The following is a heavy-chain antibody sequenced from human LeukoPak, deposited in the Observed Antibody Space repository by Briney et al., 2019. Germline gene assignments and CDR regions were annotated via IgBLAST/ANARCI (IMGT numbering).Heavy chain of an antibody. V-gene: IGHV1-69*13. Sequence: SVKVSCKASGGTFSSYAISWVRQAPGQGLEWMGGIIPIFGTANYAQKFQGRVTITADESTSTAYMELSSLRSEDTAVYYCARVRETAAAGEIWGQGTLVTVSS. CDR1: GGTFSSYA. D-gene: IGHD6-13*01. CDR2: IIPIFGTA. CDR3: ARVRETAAAGEI. J-gene: IGHJ4*02.